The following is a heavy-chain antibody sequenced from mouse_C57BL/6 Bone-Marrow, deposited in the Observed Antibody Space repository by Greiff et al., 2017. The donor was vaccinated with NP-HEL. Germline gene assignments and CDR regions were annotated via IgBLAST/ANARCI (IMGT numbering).Heavy chain of an antibody. J-gene: IGHJ1*03. D-gene: IGHD2-5*01. V-gene: IGHV1-47*01. CDR1: GYTFTTYP. Sequence: QVQLQQSGAELVKPGASVKLSCKASGYTFTTYPIEWMKQNHGKSLEWIGNFHPYNDDTKSNEKFKGKATLTVEKSSSTVYLELSRLTSDDSAVYYCARSPYYSNFYWYFDVWGTGTTVTVSS. CDR3: ARSPYYSNFYWYFDV. CDR2: FHPYNDDT.